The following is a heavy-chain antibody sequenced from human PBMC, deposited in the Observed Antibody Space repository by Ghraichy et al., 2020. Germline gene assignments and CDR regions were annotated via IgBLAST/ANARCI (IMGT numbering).Heavy chain of an antibody. J-gene: IGHJ6*02. V-gene: IGHV1-2*02. CDR1: GYTFTGYY. D-gene: IGHD3-3*01. CDR2: INPNSGGT. Sequence: ASVKVSCKASGYTFTGYYMHWVRQAPGQGLEWMGWINPNSGGTNYAQKFQGRVTMTRDTSISTAYMELSRLRSDDTAVYYCARSLLEWLLYPPYYYYGMDVWGQGTTVTVSS. CDR3: ARSLLEWLLYPPYYYYGMDV.